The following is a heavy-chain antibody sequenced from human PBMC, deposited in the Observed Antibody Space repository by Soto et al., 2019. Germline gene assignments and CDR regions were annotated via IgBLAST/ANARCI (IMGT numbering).Heavy chain of an antibody. CDR2: ISYDGSNK. CDR3: ARGIAAAGYGMDV. Sequence: VQLVESGGGVVQPGRSLRLSCAASGFTFSSYAMHWVRQAPGKGLEWVAVISYDGSNKYYADSVKGRFTISRDNSKNTLYLQMNSLRAEDTAVYYCARGIAAAGYGMDVWGQGTTVTVSS. J-gene: IGHJ6*02. V-gene: IGHV3-30-3*01. D-gene: IGHD6-13*01. CDR1: GFTFSSYA.